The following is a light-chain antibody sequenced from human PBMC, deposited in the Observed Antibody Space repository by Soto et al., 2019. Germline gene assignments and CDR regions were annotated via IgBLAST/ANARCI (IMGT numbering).Light chain of an antibody. V-gene: IGKV3-11*01. CDR3: QQHGQWPIT. Sequence: EIGLTRPQATRSLSRREGATLSCMASQGVSSSLAWYQQKPGQAPRLLIYGISKRATDFPDKFSGSGSGAEFTFPISSLPPEDCATYNCQQHGQWPITYGRGTRLEIK. J-gene: IGKJ5*01. CDR1: QGVSSS. CDR2: GIS.